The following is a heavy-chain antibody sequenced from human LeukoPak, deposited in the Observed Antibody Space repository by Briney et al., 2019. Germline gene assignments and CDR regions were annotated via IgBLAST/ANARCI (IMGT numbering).Heavy chain of an antibody. CDR3: ARDRGTWNDDGFDY. J-gene: IGHJ4*02. CDR2: IYYSGST. D-gene: IGHD1-1*01. V-gene: IGHV4-39*07. Sequence: SETLSLTCTVSGGSISSSGYYWAWIRQPPGKGLEWIGSIYYSGSTYYNPSLKSRVTISVDTSKNQFSLKLSSVTAADTAVYYCARDRGTWNDDGFDYWGQGTLVTVSS. CDR1: GGSISSSGYY.